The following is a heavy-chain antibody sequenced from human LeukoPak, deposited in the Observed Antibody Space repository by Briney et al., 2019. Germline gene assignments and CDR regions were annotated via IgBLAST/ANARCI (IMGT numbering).Heavy chain of an antibody. J-gene: IGHJ6*02. CDR1: GYTFTNYY. D-gene: IGHD6-6*01. CDR3: ALAARYYYYGMDV. Sequence: ASVKVSCKASGYTFTNYYMHWVRQAPGQGLEWMGIINPSGGSTSYAHKFQGRLTMTRDTSTSTVYMELSSLRPEDTAVYYCALAARYYYYGMDVWGQRTTVTVSS. CDR2: INPSGGST. V-gene: IGHV1-46*01.